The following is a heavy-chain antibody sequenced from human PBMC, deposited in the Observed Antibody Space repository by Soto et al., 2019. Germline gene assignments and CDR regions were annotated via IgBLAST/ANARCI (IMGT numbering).Heavy chain of an antibody. V-gene: IGHV4-30-4*01. J-gene: IGHJ3*02. CDR1: GGSISSGDYY. CDR2: IYYSGST. Sequence: QVQLQESGPGLVKSSQTLSLTCTVSGGSISSGDYYWSWIRQPPGKGLEWIGYIYYSGSTYYNPSRKSRLTISLDTFKNQFSLKLSSVTAADTAVYYCAREGTNDGSGYYGRAFDIWGQGTMLTVSS. CDR3: AREGTNDGSGYYGRAFDI. D-gene: IGHD3-22*01.